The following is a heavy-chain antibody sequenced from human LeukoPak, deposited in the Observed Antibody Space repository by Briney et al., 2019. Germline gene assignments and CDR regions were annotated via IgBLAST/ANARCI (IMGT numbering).Heavy chain of an antibody. J-gene: IGHJ5*02. CDR3: ARVRIMITFGGVIAIKGDNWFDP. CDR1: GGSISSYY. D-gene: IGHD3-16*02. CDR2: IYYSGST. Sequence: SETLSLTCTVSGGSISSYYWSWIRQPPGKGLEWIGYIYYSGSTYYNPSLKSRVTISVDTSKNQFSLKLSSVTAADTAVYYCARVRIMITFGGVIAIKGDNWFDPWGQGTLVTVSS. V-gene: IGHV4-30-4*08.